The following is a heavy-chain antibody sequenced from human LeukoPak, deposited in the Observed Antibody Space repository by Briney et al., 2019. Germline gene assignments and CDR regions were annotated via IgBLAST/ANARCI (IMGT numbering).Heavy chain of an antibody. CDR2: IYPGDCDT. Sequence: GESLKISCKGSGYSFTSYWIGWVRQMPGKGLEWMGIIYPGDCDTRYSPSFQGQVTISADKSISTAHLQWSSLKASDPAMYYCARHLHYDIVKDAFDIWGQGTMVTVSS. D-gene: IGHD3-22*01. CDR1: GYSFTSYW. J-gene: IGHJ3*02. CDR3: ARHLHYDIVKDAFDI. V-gene: IGHV5-51*01.